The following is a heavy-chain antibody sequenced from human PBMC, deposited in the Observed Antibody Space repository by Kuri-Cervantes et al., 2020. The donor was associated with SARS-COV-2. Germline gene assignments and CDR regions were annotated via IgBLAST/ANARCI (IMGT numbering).Heavy chain of an antibody. CDR2: INPNTGGT. CDR1: GYTFTDYG. D-gene: IGHD3-10*01. CDR3: ARGEGVRGLMVMFRWRGAGSLDF. V-gene: IGHV1-2*04. J-gene: IGHJ4*02. Sequence: ASVKVSCKASGYTFTDYGIHWVRQAPGEGLEWMGWINPNTGGTNYAQKFQGWVTMTRDTSLSKVYMDLSKMTSGDTAIYYCARGEGVRGLMVMFRWRGAGSLDFWGQGTMVTVSS.